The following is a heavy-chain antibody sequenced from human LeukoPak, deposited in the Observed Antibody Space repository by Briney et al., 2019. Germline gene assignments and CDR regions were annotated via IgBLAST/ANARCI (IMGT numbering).Heavy chain of an antibody. CDR1: GYTFTSYA. J-gene: IGHJ4*02. Sequence: ASVKVSCKASGYTFTSYAMHWVRQAPGQRLEWMGWINAGNGNTKYSQKFQGRVTITRDTSASTAYMELSSLRSEDMAVYYCARQISQHSSGWYYFGYWGQGTLVTVSS. V-gene: IGHV1-3*01. CDR3: ARQISQHSSGWYYFGY. D-gene: IGHD6-19*01. CDR2: INAGNGNT.